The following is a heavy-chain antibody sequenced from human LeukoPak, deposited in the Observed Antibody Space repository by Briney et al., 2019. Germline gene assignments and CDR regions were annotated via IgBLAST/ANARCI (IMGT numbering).Heavy chain of an antibody. CDR3: AKSRGYCSGGSCYSSYYYYYSMDV. CDR1: GFTFSDYY. CDR2: ISGSGGST. D-gene: IGHD2-15*01. Sequence: PGGSLRLSCAASGFTFSDYYMSWIRQAPGKGLEWGSAISGSGGSTYYADSVKGWFTISRDNSKNTLYLQMNSLRAEDTAVYYCAKSRGYCSGGSCYSSYYYYYSMDVWGQGTTVTVSS. V-gene: IGHV3-23*01. J-gene: IGHJ6*02.